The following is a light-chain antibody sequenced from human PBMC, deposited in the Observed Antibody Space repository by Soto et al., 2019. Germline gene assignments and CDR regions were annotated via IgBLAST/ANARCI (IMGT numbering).Light chain of an antibody. CDR3: SSYTSNNTHL. V-gene: IGLV2-14*01. CDR2: DVS. Sequence: QSILTQPASVSGSPGQSITISCTGTSFDVGAYNYVSWYQQHPGKAPKLMIYDVSNRPSGVSNRFSGSKSGNTASLTVSGLHAEDEADYYCSSYTSNNTHLFGTGTKLTVL. J-gene: IGLJ1*01. CDR1: SFDVGAYNY.